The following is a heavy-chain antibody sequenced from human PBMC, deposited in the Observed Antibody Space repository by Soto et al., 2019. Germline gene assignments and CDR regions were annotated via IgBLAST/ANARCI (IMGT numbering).Heavy chain of an antibody. D-gene: IGHD3-9*01. CDR2: MNPNSGNT. CDR3: ARYLRYDILTGYYFGMDV. J-gene: IGHJ6*03. Sequence: ASVKVSCKASGYTFTSYDINWVRQATGQGLEWMGWMNPNSGNTGYAQKFQGRVTMTRNTSISTAYMELSSLSSEDTAVYYCARYLRYDILTGYYFGMDVWGKGTTVTVSS. V-gene: IGHV1-8*01. CDR1: GYTFTSYD.